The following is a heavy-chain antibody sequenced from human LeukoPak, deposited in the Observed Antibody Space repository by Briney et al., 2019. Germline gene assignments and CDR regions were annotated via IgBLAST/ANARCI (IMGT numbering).Heavy chain of an antibody. CDR2: IYYSGST. V-gene: IGHV4-59*01. Sequence: KPSETLSLTCTVSGGSISSYYWSWIRQPPGKGLEWIGYIYYSGSTNYNPSLKSRVTISVDTSKNQFSLKLSSVTAADTAVYYCARAGYSYGYVNYYYYMDVWGKGTTVTVSS. CDR3: ARAGYSYGYVNYYYYMDV. J-gene: IGHJ6*03. CDR1: GGSISSYY. D-gene: IGHD5-18*01.